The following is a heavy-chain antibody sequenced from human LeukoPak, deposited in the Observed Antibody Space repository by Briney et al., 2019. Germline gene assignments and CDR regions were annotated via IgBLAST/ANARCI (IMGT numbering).Heavy chain of an antibody. CDR3: AGVMRGAFDI. Sequence: GGSLRLSCEASGFTFSSNDMNWVRQVPGEGLEWVSLLYSGGNTYYADSVKGRFTISRDNSRNTLYLQLDSLRAEDTAIYYCAGVMRGAFDIWGQGTLVTVSS. J-gene: IGHJ3*02. CDR2: LYSGGNT. CDR1: GFTFSSND. V-gene: IGHV3-53*01.